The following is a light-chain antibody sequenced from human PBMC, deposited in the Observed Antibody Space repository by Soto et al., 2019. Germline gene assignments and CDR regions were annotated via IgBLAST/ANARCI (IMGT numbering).Light chain of an antibody. Sequence: QSALTQPASVSGSPGQSITISCTGTRRDVGGYNYVSWYQQYPGKSPKLLIYEVTHRPSGVSNRFSGSKSGNTASLTISGLQAEDEADYCCISYTDRQSYLFGTGTKVTVL. J-gene: IGLJ1*01. CDR3: ISYTDRQSYL. CDR1: RRDVGGYNY. V-gene: IGLV2-14*01. CDR2: EVT.